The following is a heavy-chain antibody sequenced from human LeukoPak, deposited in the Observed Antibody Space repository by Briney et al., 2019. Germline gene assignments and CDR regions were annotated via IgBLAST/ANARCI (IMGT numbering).Heavy chain of an antibody. D-gene: IGHD3-22*01. V-gene: IGHV3-11*04. CDR2: ISSSGSTI. J-gene: IGHJ3*02. CDR3: ARAGRYSYDSSGYYYDAFDM. CDR1: GFTFSDYY. Sequence: GGSLRLSCAASGFTFSDYYMGWIRQAPGKGLEWVSYISSSGSTIYYADSVKGRFTISRDNAKNSLCLQMNSLRAEDTAVYYCARAGRYSYDSSGYYYDAFDMWGQGTMVTVSS.